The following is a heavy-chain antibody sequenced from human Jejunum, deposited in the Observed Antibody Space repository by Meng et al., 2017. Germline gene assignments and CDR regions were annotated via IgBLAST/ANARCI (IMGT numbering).Heavy chain of an antibody. CDR3: ARELISYAFDY. J-gene: IGHJ4*02. D-gene: IGHD1-26*01. CDR2: INTRTGGT. Sequence: QVTLVQSESELKKPGASVKVSCKASGYTFSSQPLNWVRQAPGQGLEWMGRINTRTGGTIYTQKFYGRVTMTRDTSISTAYMELSRLRSDDTAVYYCARELISYAFDYWGQGSLVTVSS. V-gene: IGHV1-2*06. CDR1: GYTFSSQP.